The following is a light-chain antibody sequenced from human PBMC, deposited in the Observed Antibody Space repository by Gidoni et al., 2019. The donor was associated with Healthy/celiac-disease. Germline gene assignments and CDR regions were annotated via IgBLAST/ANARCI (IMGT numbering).Light chain of an antibody. Sequence: EIVLTQSPATLSLSQGERAPLSCRASQSVSSYLAWYQQQPGQAPRLLIYDASNSATGIPASFSGSGSGTDFTLTISSLEPEDFAVYYCQQRSNWPLTFGGXTKVEIK. CDR1: QSVSSY. J-gene: IGKJ4*01. V-gene: IGKV3-11*01. CDR3: QQRSNWPLT. CDR2: DAS.